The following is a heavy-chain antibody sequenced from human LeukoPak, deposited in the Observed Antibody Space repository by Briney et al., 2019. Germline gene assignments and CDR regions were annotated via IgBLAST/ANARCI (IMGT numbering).Heavy chain of an antibody. CDR1: GFTFSNSW. J-gene: IGHJ4*02. CDR2: IWYDGSNK. V-gene: IGHV3-33*08. Sequence: GGSLRLSCAASGFTFSNSWMHWVRQAPGKGLEWVAFIWYDGSNKYYADSVKGRFTISRDNSRNTLFLQMNSLRVEDTAVYYCATDRATQYFDYWGQGTLVSVPS. CDR3: ATDRATQYFDY. D-gene: IGHD2-15*01.